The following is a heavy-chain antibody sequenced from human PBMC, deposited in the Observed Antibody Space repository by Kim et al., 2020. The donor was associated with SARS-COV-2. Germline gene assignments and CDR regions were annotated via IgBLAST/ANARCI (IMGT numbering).Heavy chain of an antibody. J-gene: IGHJ3*02. CDR1: GFTFSSYA. V-gene: IGHV3-23*01. CDR2: ISGSAGST. CDR3: AKKVPGIYAFDI. Sequence: GGSLRLSCAASGFTFSSYAMSWVRQAPGKGLEWVSVISGSAGSTYYADSVKGRFTISRDNSKNTLYLQMNSLRAEDTAVYYCAKKVPGIYAFDIWGQGTMVTVSS.